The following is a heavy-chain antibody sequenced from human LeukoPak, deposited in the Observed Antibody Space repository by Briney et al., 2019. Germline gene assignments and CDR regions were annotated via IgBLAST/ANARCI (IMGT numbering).Heavy chain of an antibody. V-gene: IGHV1-8*01. Sequence: ASVKVSCKASGYTFTSYDINWVRQATGQGLEWMGWMNPNSGNTGYAQKFQGRVTMTRNTSISTAYMELSSLRSEDTAVYYCARGGGYDYVWGSYPFIYYYGMDVWGQGTTVTVSS. CDR1: GYTFTSYD. D-gene: IGHD3-16*02. J-gene: IGHJ6*02. CDR2: MNPNSGNT. CDR3: ARGGGYDYVWGSYPFIYYYGMDV.